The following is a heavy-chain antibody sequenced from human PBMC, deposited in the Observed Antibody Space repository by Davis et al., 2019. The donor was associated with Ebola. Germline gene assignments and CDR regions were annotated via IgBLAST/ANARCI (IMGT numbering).Heavy chain of an antibody. J-gene: IGHJ4*02. V-gene: IGHV4-34*01. CDR1: GWSFSRYH. CDR3: ARGLDDTSGYYSSGY. D-gene: IGHD3-22*01. CDR2: LNHSGST. Sequence: MPSETLSLTCAVYGWSFSRYHWSWICQPPGKGLEWIGELNHSGSTNYNPSLKSRVTMSVDTPKNQFSLKVTSVTAADTAVYYCARGLDDTSGYYSSGYWGQGTLVTVSS.